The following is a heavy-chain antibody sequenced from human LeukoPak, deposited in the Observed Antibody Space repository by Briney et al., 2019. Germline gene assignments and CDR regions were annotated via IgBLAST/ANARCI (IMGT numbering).Heavy chain of an antibody. CDR1: GYTFTGYY. D-gene: IGHD3-22*01. CDR2: INPNSGGT. V-gene: IGHV1-2*02. Sequence: ASVKVSCKASGYTFTGYYMHWVRQAPGQGLEWMGWINPNSGGTNYAQKFQGRVTMTRDTSISTAYMELSRLRSDDTAVYYCARDERYYYDSSGYYSSFDYWGQGTLVTVSS. J-gene: IGHJ4*02. CDR3: ARDERYYYDSSGYYSSFDY.